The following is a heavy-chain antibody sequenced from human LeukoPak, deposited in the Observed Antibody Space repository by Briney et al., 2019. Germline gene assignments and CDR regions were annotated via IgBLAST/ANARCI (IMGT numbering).Heavy chain of an antibody. CDR1: GYTFTSYA. D-gene: IGHD6-13*01. CDR3: ARGVGIAAAEGIFDI. CDR2: INAGNGDT. Sequence: ASVRVSCKASGYTFTSYAMHWVRQAPGQRLEWMGWINAGNGDTKYSQKFQGRVTITRDTSASTAYMELSSLRSEDTAVYYCARGVGIAAAEGIFDIWGQGTMVTVSS. V-gene: IGHV1-3*01. J-gene: IGHJ3*02.